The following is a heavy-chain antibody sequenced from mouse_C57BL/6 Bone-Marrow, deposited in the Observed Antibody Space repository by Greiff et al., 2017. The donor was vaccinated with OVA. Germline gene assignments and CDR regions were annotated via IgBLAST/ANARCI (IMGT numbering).Heavy chain of an antibody. CDR2: ISDGGSYT. CDR1: GFTFSSYA. V-gene: IGHV5-4*01. D-gene: IGHD1-1*01. Sequence: EVKLMESGGGLVKPGGSLKLSCAASGFTFSSYAMSWVRQTPEKRLEWVATISDGGSYTYYPDNVKGRITISRDNAKNNLYLQMSHLKSEDTAMYYCARDPGSSYWYFDVWGTGTTVTVSS. J-gene: IGHJ1*03. CDR3: ARDPGSSYWYFDV.